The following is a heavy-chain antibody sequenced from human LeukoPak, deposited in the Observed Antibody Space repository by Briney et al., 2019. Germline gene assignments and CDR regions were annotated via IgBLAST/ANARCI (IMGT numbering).Heavy chain of an antibody. J-gene: IGHJ6*02. V-gene: IGHV1-46*01. CDR2: INPSGGST. Sequence: ASVKVSCKASGYTFTSYYMHWVRQAPGQGLGWMGIINPSGGSTSYAQKFQGRVTVTRDTSTSTVYMELSSLRSEDTAVYYCARAPTVTTSPYYYYYGMDVWGQGTTVTVSS. CDR1: GYTFTSYY. D-gene: IGHD4-17*01. CDR3: ARAPTVTTSPYYYYYGMDV.